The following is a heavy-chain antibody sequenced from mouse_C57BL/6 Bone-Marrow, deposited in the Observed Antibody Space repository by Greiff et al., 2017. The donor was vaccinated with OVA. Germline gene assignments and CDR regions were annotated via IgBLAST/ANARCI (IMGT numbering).Heavy chain of an antibody. V-gene: IGHV14-4*01. D-gene: IGHD2-5*01. J-gene: IGHJ2*01. CDR2: IDPENGDT. CDR3: TTYYSNFSHFDY. Sequence: EVQLQQSGAELVRPGASVKLSCTASGFNIKDDYMHWVKQRPEQGLEWIGWIDPENGDTEYASKFQGKATITADTSSNTAYLQLSSLTSEDTAVYYCTTYYSNFSHFDYWGQGTTLTVSS. CDR1: GFNIKDDY.